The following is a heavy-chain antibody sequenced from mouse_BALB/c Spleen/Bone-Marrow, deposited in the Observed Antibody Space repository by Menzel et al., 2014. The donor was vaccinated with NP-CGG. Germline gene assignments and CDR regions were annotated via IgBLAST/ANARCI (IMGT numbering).Heavy chain of an antibody. CDR3: ARWEYYAMDY. D-gene: IGHD4-1*01. CDR2: IDPANGNT. V-gene: IGHV14-3*02. CDR1: GFNIKDTY. Sequence: VHVKQSGAELVKLGASVKLSCTASGFNIKDTYMHWVKQRPEQGLEWIGRIDPANGNTKYDPKFQGKATITADTSSNTAYLQLSSLTSEDTAVYYCARWEYYAMDYWGQGTSVTVSS. J-gene: IGHJ4*01.